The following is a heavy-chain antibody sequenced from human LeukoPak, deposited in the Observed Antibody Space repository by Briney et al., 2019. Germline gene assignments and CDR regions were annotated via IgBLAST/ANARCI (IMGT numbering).Heavy chain of an antibody. CDR2: IIPILGIA. J-gene: IGHJ4*02. D-gene: IGHD4-23*01. Sequence: SVRVSCKASGGTFSSYAISWVRQAPGQGLEWMGRIIPILGIANYAQKFQGRVTITADKSTSTAYMELSSLRSEDTAVYYRASGPGGIGYWGQGTLVTVSS. V-gene: IGHV1-69*04. CDR1: GGTFSSYA. CDR3: ASGPGGIGY.